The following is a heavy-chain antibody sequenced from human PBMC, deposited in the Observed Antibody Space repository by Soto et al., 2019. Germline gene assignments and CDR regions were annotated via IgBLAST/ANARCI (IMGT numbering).Heavy chain of an antibody. Sequence: QLVESGGGLVQPGGSLRLSCAASGFAFSTYSMNWVRQAPGKGLEWVSYISFSSTTIFYADSVRGRFTISGDNAKNSLYLQMNTLRDEDTAVYYCARDNGMAGSFDPWGQGTLVTVSS. CDR2: ISFSSTTI. J-gene: IGHJ5*02. V-gene: IGHV3-48*02. D-gene: IGHD2-8*01. CDR3: ARDNGMAGSFDP. CDR1: GFAFSTYS.